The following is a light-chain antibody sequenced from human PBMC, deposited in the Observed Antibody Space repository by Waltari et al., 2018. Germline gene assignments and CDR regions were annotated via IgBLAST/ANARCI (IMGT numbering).Light chain of an antibody. Sequence: QSALTQPASVSGSPGQSITISCPGTSIDVGVYNSVSWYQQHPGKAPKVMIYDVSNRPSGVSNRFSGSKSGNTASLTISGLQAEDEAEYYCSSHTSNSIVVFGGGTKLTVL. CDR2: DVS. CDR1: SIDVGVYNS. J-gene: IGLJ2*01. V-gene: IGLV2-14*03. CDR3: SSHTSNSIVV.